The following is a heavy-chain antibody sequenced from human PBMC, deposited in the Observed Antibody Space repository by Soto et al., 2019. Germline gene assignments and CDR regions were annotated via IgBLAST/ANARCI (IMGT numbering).Heavy chain of an antibody. CDR2: INHSGST. Sequence: PSETLSLTCAVYGGSFSGYYWSWIRQPPGKGLEWIGEINHSGSTNYNPSLKSRVTISVDTSKNQFSLKLSSVTAADTAVYYCARVVMITFGGVIAKVFDYWGQGTLVTVSS. CDR3: ARVVMITFGGVIAKVFDY. CDR1: GGSFSGYY. D-gene: IGHD3-16*02. V-gene: IGHV4-34*01. J-gene: IGHJ4*02.